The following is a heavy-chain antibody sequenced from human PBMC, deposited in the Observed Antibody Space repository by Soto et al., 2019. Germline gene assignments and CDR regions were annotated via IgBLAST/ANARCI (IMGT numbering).Heavy chain of an antibody. V-gene: IGHV1-8*01. J-gene: IGHJ1*01. CDR2: MNPNNGNT. CDR3: ARSPRNYYALGSYSYFRH. D-gene: IGHD3-10*01. Sequence: QVQLVQSGAEVQKPGASVKVSCKASGYTFTSYDISWVRQATGQGLEWMGWMNPNNGNTDYAQKFQGRVTVTTITSKGTAYMELSSLRSEDTAVYYCARSPRNYYALGSYSYFRHWGQGTLVTVSS. CDR1: GYTFTSYD.